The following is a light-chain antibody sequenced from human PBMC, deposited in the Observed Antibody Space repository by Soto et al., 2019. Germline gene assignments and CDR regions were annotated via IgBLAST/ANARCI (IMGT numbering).Light chain of an antibody. CDR3: MQALQIPSIT. J-gene: IGKJ5*01. Sequence: IVMTQSPLSLPVTPGEPASISCRSSQNLLHSDGFNYLDWYLQKPGQSPQLLIFLGSYRASGVPDRFSGSGAGTDFTLRISRVEAEDVGIYYCMQALQIPSITFGQGTRLEIK. CDR1: QNLLHSDGFNY. CDR2: LGS. V-gene: IGKV2-28*01.